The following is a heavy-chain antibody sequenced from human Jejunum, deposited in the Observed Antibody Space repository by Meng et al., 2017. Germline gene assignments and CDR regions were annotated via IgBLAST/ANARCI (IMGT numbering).Heavy chain of an antibody. CDR2: IHPILGTP. J-gene: IGHJ4*02. CDR3: ARGQNAYYFDN. Sequence: SVKVSCKVSGGTFNTYTFTWVRQAPGQGPEWMGGIHPILGTPNYEQKFQGRVTITADTSTNTAYMELSRLKSEDTALYYCARGQNAYYFDNWGQGTLVTVSS. CDR1: GGTFNTYT. V-gene: IGHV1-69*08.